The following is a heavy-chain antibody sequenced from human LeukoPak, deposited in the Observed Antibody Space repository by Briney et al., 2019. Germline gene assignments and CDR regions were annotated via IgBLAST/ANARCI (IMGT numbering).Heavy chain of an antibody. CDR2: IYSSGSA. CDR1: XGSISSYY. Sequence: SETLSLTCIVXXGSISSYYWSWXRQPAGXXXXXXGRIYSSGSANYKTSLKSRVTMSVDTSKNQFYLRLSSVTAADTAVYYCARGPHRSGWYVCDSWGQGTLVTVSS. J-gene: IGHJ4*02. D-gene: IGHD6-19*01. V-gene: IGHV4-4*07. CDR3: ARGPHRSGWYVCDS.